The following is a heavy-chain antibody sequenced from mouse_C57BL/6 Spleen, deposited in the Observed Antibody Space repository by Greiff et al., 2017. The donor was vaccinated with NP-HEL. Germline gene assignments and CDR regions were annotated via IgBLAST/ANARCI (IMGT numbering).Heavy chain of an antibody. Sequence: QVQLQQSGAELVKPGASVKMSCKASGYTFTSYWITWVKQRPGQGLEWIGDIYPGSGSTNYNEKFKSKATLTVDTSSSTAYMQLSSLTSEDSAVYYCARDYYGSSYEAWFAYWGQGTLVTVSA. CDR3: ARDYYGSSYEAWFAY. J-gene: IGHJ3*01. V-gene: IGHV1-55*01. CDR1: GYTFTSYW. D-gene: IGHD1-1*01. CDR2: IYPGSGST.